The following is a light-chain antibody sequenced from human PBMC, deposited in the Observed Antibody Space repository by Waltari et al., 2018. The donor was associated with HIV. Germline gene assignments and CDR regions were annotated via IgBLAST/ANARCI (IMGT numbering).Light chain of an antibody. CDR1: SLPKQY. Sequence: SYELKQPPAVSVSPGQTARITCSGDSLPKQYVYWYQQKPGLAPILLIYNDGERPPGITERVSGSSSGTTVTLTVSRVQAQDEADYFCQSADSSGSLLVFGGGTKLIVL. CDR2: NDG. CDR3: QSADSSGSLLV. J-gene: IGLJ2*01. V-gene: IGLV3-25*03.